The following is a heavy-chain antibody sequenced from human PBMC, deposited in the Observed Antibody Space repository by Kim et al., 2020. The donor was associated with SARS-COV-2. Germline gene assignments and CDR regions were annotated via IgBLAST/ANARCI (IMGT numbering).Heavy chain of an antibody. CDR3: ARGSAGVVPSPILGLGPHYDYFIMDV. D-gene: IGHD3-16*01. Sequence: SETLSLTCAVYGGSFSGYHWSLIRQPPGKGLEWIGEINHSGSIIHNPSLKSRVTISIDTSKNQFSLKLTSVTAADTGFYFCARGSAGVVPSPILGLGPHYDYFIMDVWGHGTTVTVSS. CDR2: INHSGSI. CDR1: GGSFSGYH. J-gene: IGHJ6*02. V-gene: IGHV4-34*01.